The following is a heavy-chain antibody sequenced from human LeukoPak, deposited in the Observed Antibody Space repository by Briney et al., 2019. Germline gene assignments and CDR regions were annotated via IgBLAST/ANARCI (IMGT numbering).Heavy chain of an antibody. CDR3: ARAIRIQLLSDF. D-gene: IGHD2-2*01. V-gene: IGHV1-8*01. CDR1: GYIFSSYD. J-gene: IGHJ4*02. CDR2: MNPISHDT. Sequence: ASVKVSCKASGYIFSSYDFIWVRQAAGQGLEWMGWMNPISHDTGYAQKFRGRVTMTADSSISTAYMELTSLISEDTAVYYCARAIRIQLLSDFWGPGSLVTVSS.